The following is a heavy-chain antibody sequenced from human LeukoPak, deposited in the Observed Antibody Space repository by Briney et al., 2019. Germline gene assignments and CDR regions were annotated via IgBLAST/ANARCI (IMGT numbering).Heavy chain of an antibody. CDR1: GFTFSSYS. J-gene: IGHJ4*02. D-gene: IGHD3-22*01. CDR2: ISSSSSYI. V-gene: IGHV3-21*01. Sequence: GGSLRLSCAASGFTFSSYSMNWVRQAPGKGLEWVSSISSSSSYIYYADSVKGRFTISRDNAKNSQYLQMNSLRAEDTAVYYCARDGDSSGYYSNFDYWGQGTLVTVSS. CDR3: ARDGDSSGYYSNFDY.